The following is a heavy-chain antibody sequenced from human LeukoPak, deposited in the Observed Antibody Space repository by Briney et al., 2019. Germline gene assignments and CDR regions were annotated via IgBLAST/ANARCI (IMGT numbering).Heavy chain of an antibody. CDR3: ARVGSSWSQIFNWFDP. J-gene: IGHJ5*02. Sequence: PSETLSLTCAVYGGSFSGYYWSWIRQPPGKGLEWIGEINHSGSTNYIPSLKSRVTISVDTSKNQFSLKLSSVTAADTAVYYCARVGSSWSQIFNWFDPWGQGTLVTVSS. CDR2: INHSGST. V-gene: IGHV4-34*01. CDR1: GGSFSGYY. D-gene: IGHD6-13*01.